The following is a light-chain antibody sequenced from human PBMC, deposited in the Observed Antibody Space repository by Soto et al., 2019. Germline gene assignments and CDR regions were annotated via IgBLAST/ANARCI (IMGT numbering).Light chain of an antibody. CDR3: QQLFDSPIT. J-gene: IGKJ5*01. V-gene: IGKV1-5*01. CDR2: DAS. CDR1: QSISSW. Sequence: EIQMTRCPSTLSASVGDRVTITCRASQSISSWLAWYQQKTGIAPKLLIYDASSLESGVPSRFSGSGYETEFSLTIRALQTEDFATYDCQQLFDSPITFGQGTRLEIK.